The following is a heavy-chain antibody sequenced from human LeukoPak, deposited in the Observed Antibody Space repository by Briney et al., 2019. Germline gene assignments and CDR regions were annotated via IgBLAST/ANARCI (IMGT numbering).Heavy chain of an antibody. V-gene: IGHV3-7*01. CDR3: ARDPSFDY. J-gene: IGHJ4*02. CDR2: IKQDGSEK. Sequence: GGSLRLSCAVSGFTLSSYWMSWVRQAPGKGLEWVANIKQDGSEKYYVDSVKGRFTISRDNAKNSLYLQVNSLRAEDTAVYYCARDPSFDYWGQGTLVTVSS. CDR1: GFTLSSYW.